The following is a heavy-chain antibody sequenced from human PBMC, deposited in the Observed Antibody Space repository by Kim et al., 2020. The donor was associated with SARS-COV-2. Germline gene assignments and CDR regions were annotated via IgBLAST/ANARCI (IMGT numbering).Heavy chain of an antibody. V-gene: IGHV1-18*01. CDR2: ISAYNGNT. D-gene: IGHD5-12*01. CDR3: ARSEGYIVATLPAD. J-gene: IGHJ4*02. CDR1: GYTFTSYG. Sequence: ASVKVSCKASGYTFTSYGISWVRQAPGQGLEWMGWISAYNGNTNYAQKLQGRVTMTTDTSTSTAYMELRSLRSDDTAVYYCARSEGYIVATLPADWGQGTLVTVSS.